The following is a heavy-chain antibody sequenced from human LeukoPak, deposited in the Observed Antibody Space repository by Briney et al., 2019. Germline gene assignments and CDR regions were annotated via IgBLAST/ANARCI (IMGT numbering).Heavy chain of an antibody. CDR3: ARGDIAAAGGAFDI. Sequence: SETLSLTCTVSGGSISSYYWSWIRQPAGKGLEWIGRIYTSGSTNYNPSLKSRVTMSVDTSKNQFSLKLSSVTAADTAVYYCARGDIAAAGGAFDIWGQGTMVTVSS. CDR2: IYTSGST. V-gene: IGHV4-4*07. CDR1: GGSISSYY. D-gene: IGHD6-13*01. J-gene: IGHJ3*02.